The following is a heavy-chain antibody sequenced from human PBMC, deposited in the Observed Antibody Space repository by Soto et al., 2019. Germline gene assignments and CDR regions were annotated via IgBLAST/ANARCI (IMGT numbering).Heavy chain of an antibody. CDR2: VSVTAGTT. CDR1: GFTFSNYA. Sequence: DVQLVDSGGGLVQPGGSRRLSWAASGFTFSNYAMSWVRQAPGKGLEWVSLVSVTAGTTYYTDSVKGRFTISRDNSRNTVYLQMNSLRADDTAVYYCAKDRLAGGFDYWGQGTLVTVSS. V-gene: IGHV3-23*04. J-gene: IGHJ4*02. D-gene: IGHD3-16*01. CDR3: AKDRLAGGFDY.